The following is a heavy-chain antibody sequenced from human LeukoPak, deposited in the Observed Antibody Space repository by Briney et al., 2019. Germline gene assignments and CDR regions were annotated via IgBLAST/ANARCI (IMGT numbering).Heavy chain of an antibody. CDR1: GFIFSNYW. V-gene: IGHV3-7*01. Sequence: PGGSLRLSCVASGFIFSNYWMSWVRQVPGKGLEWVANMKQDGREKYLVDSVKGRFTISRDNAKNSVYLQMNSLTDEDTGVYYCARGSGSGRYGLPFDSWGQGTLVTVSS. CDR2: MKQDGREK. J-gene: IGHJ4*02. D-gene: IGHD6-13*01. CDR3: ARGSGSGRYGLPFDS.